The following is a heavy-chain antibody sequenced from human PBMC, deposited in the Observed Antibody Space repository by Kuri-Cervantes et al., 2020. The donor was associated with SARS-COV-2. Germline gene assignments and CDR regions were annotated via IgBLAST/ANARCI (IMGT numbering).Heavy chain of an antibody. V-gene: IGHV3-7*01. CDR2: INQDYSEK. Sequence: GGSLRLSCEASGFTFSTYWMNWVRQAPGKGLEWVANINQDYSEKYYVDSVKGRFTISRDNAKNSLFLQMNSLRAEDTAVYYCARDSADFWSGPSDYWGQGTLVTVSS. D-gene: IGHD3-3*01. CDR3: ARDSADFWSGPSDY. CDR1: GFTFSTYW. J-gene: IGHJ4*02.